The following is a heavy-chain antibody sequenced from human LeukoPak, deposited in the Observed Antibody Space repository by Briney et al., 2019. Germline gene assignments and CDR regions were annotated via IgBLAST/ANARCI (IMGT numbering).Heavy chain of an antibody. D-gene: IGHD4-17*01. CDR1: GFTFSSYS. V-gene: IGHV3-48*01. CDR3: ARDRWDRGYGDYFSRVWYDYYYMDV. Sequence: PGGSLRLSCAASGFTFSSYSMNWVRQAPGKGVEWVSYISSSNSTIYYADSVKGRFTISRDNAKNSLYLQMNSLRAGDTAVYYCARDRWDRGYGDYFSRVWYDYYYMDVWGKGTTVTVSS. J-gene: IGHJ6*03. CDR2: ISSSNSTI.